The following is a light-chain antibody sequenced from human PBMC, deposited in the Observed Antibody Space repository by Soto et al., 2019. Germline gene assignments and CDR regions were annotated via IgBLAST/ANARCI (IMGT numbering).Light chain of an antibody. Sequence: QSALTQPASVSGSPGQSITISCTGTSSDVGGYNYVSWYQQHPGKAPKLMIYEVSNRPSGVSNRFSGSKSGNTASLTISGLHAEDEADYYCSSYTSSSTLVFGTGTSSPS. CDR3: SSYTSSSTLV. CDR1: SSDVGGYNY. V-gene: IGLV2-14*01. CDR2: EVS. J-gene: IGLJ1*01.